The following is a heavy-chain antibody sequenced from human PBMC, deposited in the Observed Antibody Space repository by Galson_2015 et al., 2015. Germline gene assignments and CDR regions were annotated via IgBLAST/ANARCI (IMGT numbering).Heavy chain of an antibody. Sequence: SLRLSCAASGFTFSSYSMNWVRQAPGKGLEWVSSISSSSSYICYADSVKGRFTISRDNAKNSLYLQMNSLRAEDTAVYYCARDLPVGVVVPAATMDVWGKGTTVTVSS. CDR1: GFTFSSYS. J-gene: IGHJ6*03. CDR2: ISSSSSYI. V-gene: IGHV3-21*01. D-gene: IGHD2-2*01. CDR3: ARDLPVGVVVPAATMDV.